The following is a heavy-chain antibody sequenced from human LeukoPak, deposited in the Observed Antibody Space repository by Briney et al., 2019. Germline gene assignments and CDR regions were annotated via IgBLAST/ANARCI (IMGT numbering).Heavy chain of an antibody. Sequence: PGRSLRLSCAASGFTFSSYAMHWVRQAPGKGLEWVAVISYDGSDKYYADSVKGRFTISRDNSKNTLYLQMNSLRAEDTAVYYCARDDVPYRSAYYYGMDVWGQGTTVTVSS. D-gene: IGHD1-26*01. CDR2: ISYDGSDK. J-gene: IGHJ6*02. CDR1: GFTFSSYA. V-gene: IGHV3-30-3*01. CDR3: ARDDVPYRSAYYYGMDV.